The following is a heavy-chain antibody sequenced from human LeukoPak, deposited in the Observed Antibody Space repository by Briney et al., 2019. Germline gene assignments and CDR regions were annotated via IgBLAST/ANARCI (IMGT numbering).Heavy chain of an antibody. CDR1: GFTVSNNY. CDR3: ASGLRGYGI. J-gene: IGHJ3*02. CDR2: IYSGGST. D-gene: IGHD2-15*01. Sequence: GGSPRLSCAASGFTVSNNYMSWVRQAPGKGLEWVSAIYSGGSTFFADSVKGRFNISRDNSKNTLYLQMNSLRTEDTAVYYCASGLRGYGIWGQGTRVTVSS. V-gene: IGHV3-53*01.